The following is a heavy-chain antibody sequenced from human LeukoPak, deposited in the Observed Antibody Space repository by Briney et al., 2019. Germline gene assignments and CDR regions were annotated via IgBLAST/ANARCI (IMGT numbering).Heavy chain of an antibody. J-gene: IGHJ4*02. CDR2: IYTSGST. D-gene: IGHD5-12*01. Sequence: SETLSLTFTVSGGSISSYYWSWIRQPAGKGLEWIGRIYTSGSTNYNPSLKSRVTMSVDTSKNQFSLKLSSVTAADTAVYYCARDPGSGYDYSEGEDNYYFDYWGQGTLVTVSS. V-gene: IGHV4-4*07. CDR3: ARDPGSGYDYSEGEDNYYFDY. CDR1: GGSISSYY.